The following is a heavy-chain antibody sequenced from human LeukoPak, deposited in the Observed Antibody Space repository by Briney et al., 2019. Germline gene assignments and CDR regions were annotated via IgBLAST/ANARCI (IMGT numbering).Heavy chain of an antibody. CDR2: INPNSGGT. CDR3: AREITTVAKMGY. J-gene: IGHJ4*02. Sequence: GASVKVSCMASGYTFTGYYMHWVRQAPGQGLEWMGWINPNSGGTNYAQKFQGRVTMTRDTSISTAYMELSRLRSDDTAVYYCAREITTVAKMGYWGQGTLVTVSS. D-gene: IGHD4-23*01. CDR1: GYTFTGYY. V-gene: IGHV1-2*02.